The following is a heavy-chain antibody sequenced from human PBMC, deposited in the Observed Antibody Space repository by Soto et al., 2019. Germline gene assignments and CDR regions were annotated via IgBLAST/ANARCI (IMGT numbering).Heavy chain of an antibody. CDR1: GGSVSSGSYY. D-gene: IGHD2-2*02. V-gene: IGHV4-61*01. J-gene: IGHJ6*02. CDR2: IYYSGST. Sequence: SETLSLTCTVSGGSVSSGSYYWSWIRQPPGKGLEWIGYIYYSGSTNYNPSLKSRVTISVDTSKNQFSLKLSSVTAADTAVYYCASVTRTCISTCCYRYYYGMDVWGQGTTVPVSS. CDR3: ASVTRTCISTCCYRYYYGMDV.